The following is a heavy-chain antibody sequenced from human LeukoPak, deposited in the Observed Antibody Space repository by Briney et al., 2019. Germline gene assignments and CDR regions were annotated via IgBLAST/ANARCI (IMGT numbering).Heavy chain of an antibody. D-gene: IGHD1-1*01. Sequence: SETLSLTCTVSGGSISNYYWSWIRQPPGKGLEWIGYISYCGSTKYNPPLQSRVTMSVGTSKNQFSLKLTSVTAADTAVYYCARETGTSNMDVWGQGTTVTVSS. J-gene: IGHJ6*02. CDR1: GGSISNYY. CDR2: ISYCGST. V-gene: IGHV4-59*12. CDR3: ARETGTSNMDV.